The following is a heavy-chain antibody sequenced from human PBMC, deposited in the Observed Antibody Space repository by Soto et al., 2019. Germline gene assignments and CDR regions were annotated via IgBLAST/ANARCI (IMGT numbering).Heavy chain of an antibody. V-gene: IGHV3-33*01. Sequence: QVQLVESGGGVVQPGRSLRLSCAASGFNLGDRGMHWVRQAPGKGLEWVAVIWYDGSEEYYADSVRGRFTISRDNSKNTLSLQMNSLRVEDTAVYYCARADYRDQRGFYNYWGHGTLVTVSS. D-gene: IGHD4-17*01. CDR2: IWYDGSEE. CDR1: GFNLGDRG. CDR3: ARADYRDQRGFYNY. J-gene: IGHJ4*01.